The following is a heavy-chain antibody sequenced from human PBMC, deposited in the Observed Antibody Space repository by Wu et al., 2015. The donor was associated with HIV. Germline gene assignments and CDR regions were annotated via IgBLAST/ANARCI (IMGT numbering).Heavy chain of an antibody. Sequence: QVQLVQSGGEVKKPGASVKVSCKASGYTFTDYDVNWVRQAAGQGLEWMGWVNPNSGNTDYAEKFQGRLTMTRTTSLNTAYMELSGLRSEDTAIYYCAVLYNLPPVMTILDTWGQGTLVIVSS. J-gene: IGHJ5*02. CDR1: GYTFTDYD. V-gene: IGHV1-8*01. D-gene: IGHD1-14*01. CDR2: VNPNSGNT. CDR3: AVLYNLPPVMTILDT.